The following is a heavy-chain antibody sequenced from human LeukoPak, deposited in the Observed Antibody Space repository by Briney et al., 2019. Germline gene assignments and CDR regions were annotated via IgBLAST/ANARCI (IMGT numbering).Heavy chain of an antibody. V-gene: IGHV1-2*02. J-gene: IGHJ4*02. Sequence: ASVKVSCKASGYTFTGYYMHWVRQAPGQGLEWMGWINPNSGGTNYAQKFQGRVTMTRDTSISPAYMELSRLRSDDPAVYYCARVAQHRYYYDSSAFRYYFDYWGQGTLVTVSS. D-gene: IGHD3-22*01. CDR2: INPNSGGT. CDR1: GYTFTGYY. CDR3: ARVAQHRYYYDSSAFRYYFDY.